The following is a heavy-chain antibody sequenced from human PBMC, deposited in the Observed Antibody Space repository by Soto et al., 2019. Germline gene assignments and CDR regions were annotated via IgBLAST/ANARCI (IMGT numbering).Heavy chain of an antibody. CDR3: ARGTVRITIFGVVIVYNGMDV. CDR1: GGSISSGDYY. D-gene: IGHD3-3*01. CDR2: IYYSGST. Sequence: SETLSLTCTVSGGSISSGDYYWSWIRQPPGKGLEWIGYIYYSGSTYYNPSLKSRVTISVDTSKNQFSLKLSSVTAADTAVYYCARGTVRITIFGVVIVYNGMDVWGQGTTVTVSS. V-gene: IGHV4-30-4*01. J-gene: IGHJ6*02.